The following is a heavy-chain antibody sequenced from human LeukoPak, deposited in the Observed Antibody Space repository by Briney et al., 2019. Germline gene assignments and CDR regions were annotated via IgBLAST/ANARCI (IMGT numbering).Heavy chain of an antibody. CDR3: ARMFYGGNPDAFDI. V-gene: IGHV4-30-2*02. CDR1: GGSISSGGYY. J-gene: IGHJ3*02. CDR2: IYHSGST. Sequence: SETLSLTCTVSGGSISSGGYYWSWIRQPPGKGLEWIGYIYHSGSTYYNPSLKSRVTISVDTSKNQFSLKLSSVTAADTAVYYCARMFYGGNPDAFDIWGQGTMVTVSS. D-gene: IGHD4-23*01.